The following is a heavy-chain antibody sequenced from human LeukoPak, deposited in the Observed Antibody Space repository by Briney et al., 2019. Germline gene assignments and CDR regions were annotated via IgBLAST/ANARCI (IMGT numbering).Heavy chain of an antibody. V-gene: IGHV3-30*02. CDR2: IQYDGSNK. J-gene: IGHJ5*02. Sequence: PGGSLRLSCAASGFIFSSYGMHWVRQVPGKGLEWVTFIQYDGSNKYYADSVNGRFSISRDNSKNTMYLQMNSLRAEDTAVYYCAKHEGAVAGTFWFDPWGQGTLVTVSS. CDR3: AKHEGAVAGTFWFDP. CDR1: GFIFSSYG. D-gene: IGHD6-19*01.